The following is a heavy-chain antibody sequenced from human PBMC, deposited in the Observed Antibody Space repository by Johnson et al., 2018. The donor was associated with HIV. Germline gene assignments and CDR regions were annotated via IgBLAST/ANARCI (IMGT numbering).Heavy chain of an antibody. Sequence: VQLVESGGGVVQPGRSLRLSCAASGFTFSSYAMHWVRQAPGKGLECISSISSSGRTTYYADSVKGRFTISRNNVQNSMLLQMNSLRADDTAVYFCVRRMVVGYVAFDIWGQGTRVSVSS. D-gene: IGHD2-21*01. CDR1: GFTFSSYA. J-gene: IGHJ3*02. CDR3: VRRMVVGYVAFDI. V-gene: IGHV3-48*03. CDR2: ISSSGRTT.